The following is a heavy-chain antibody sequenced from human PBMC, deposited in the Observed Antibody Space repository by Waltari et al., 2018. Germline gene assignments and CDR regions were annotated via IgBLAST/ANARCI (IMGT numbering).Heavy chain of an antibody. V-gene: IGHV1-69*05. CDR3: ASQDARGLLEWLLRY. J-gene: IGHJ4*02. Sequence: QVQLVQSGAEVKKPGSSVKVSCKASGGTFSSYAISWVRQARGHGLEWMGGMSPIFGTANYAQKFQVRVTITTDESTSTAYMELSSLRSEDTAVYYCASQDARGLLEWLLRYWGQGTLVTVSS. CDR1: GGTFSSYA. CDR2: MSPIFGTA. D-gene: IGHD3-3*01.